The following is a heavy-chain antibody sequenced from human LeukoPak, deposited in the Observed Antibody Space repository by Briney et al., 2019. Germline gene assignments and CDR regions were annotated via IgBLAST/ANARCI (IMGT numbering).Heavy chain of an antibody. CDR3: AKDSRIVVGPIDY. CDR2: ISWNSGSI. J-gene: IGHJ4*02. V-gene: IGHV3-9*01. CDR1: GFTLDDYA. Sequence: GRSLRLSCAASGFTLDDYAMHWVRQAPGKGLEWVSGISWNSGSIGYADSVKGRFTISRDNAKNSLYLQMNSLRAEDTALYYCAKDSRIVVGPIDYWGQGTLVTVSS. D-gene: IGHD3-22*01.